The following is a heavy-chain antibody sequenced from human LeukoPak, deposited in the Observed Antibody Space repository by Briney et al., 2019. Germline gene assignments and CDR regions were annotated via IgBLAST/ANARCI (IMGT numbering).Heavy chain of an antibody. CDR1: GFTFDDYG. D-gene: IGHD3-9*01. V-gene: IGHV3-20*04. CDR3: ARGSTHYDVLTGYHYYFDY. CDR2: INWNGDNT. J-gene: IGHJ4*02. Sequence: GGSLRLSCAASGFTFDDYGMSWVRQAPGKGLEWVSGINWNGDNTNYADSLKGRFTISRDNAKNSLYLQMNSLRAEDTALYYCARGSTHYDVLTGYHYYFDYWAREPWSPSPQ.